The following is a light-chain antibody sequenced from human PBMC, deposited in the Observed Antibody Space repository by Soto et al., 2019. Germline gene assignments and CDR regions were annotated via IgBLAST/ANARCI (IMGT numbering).Light chain of an antibody. CDR2: EVT. CDR3: SSYTTSGTLWM. Sequence: QSALTQPASVSGSPGQPITISCTGTSSDVGGYNYVSWYQHHPGKAPKLIIYEVTNRPSGVSNRFSGSKSANTASLTISGLQAEDEADDYCSSYTTSGTLWMFGGGTKLTVL. CDR1: SSDVGGYNY. J-gene: IGLJ3*02. V-gene: IGLV2-14*01.